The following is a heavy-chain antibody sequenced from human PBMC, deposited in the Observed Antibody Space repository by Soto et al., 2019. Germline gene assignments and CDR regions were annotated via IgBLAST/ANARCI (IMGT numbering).Heavy chain of an antibody. CDR1: GYSFSTYA. V-gene: IGHV1-3*01. D-gene: IGHD1-1*01. CDR3: ARAKGMEENYYYYGLDI. J-gene: IGHJ6*02. Sequence: AAVKVSCKASGYSFSTYAMHWVRQAPGQSLEWMGWINGGTGQTKFSQRFQDRITITRDTSASTAYMELSSLRSEDTAVYYCARAKGMEENYYYYGLDIWGQGTTVTVSS. CDR2: INGGTGQT.